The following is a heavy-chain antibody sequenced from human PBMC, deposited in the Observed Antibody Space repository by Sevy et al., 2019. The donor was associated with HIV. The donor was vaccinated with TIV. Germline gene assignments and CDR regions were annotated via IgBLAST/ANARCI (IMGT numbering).Heavy chain of an antibody. D-gene: IGHD4-17*01. CDR2: ISDRSNYI. CDR1: GFPFSAYT. CDR3: ARGKTYGDYAGYFDY. J-gene: IGHJ4*02. V-gene: IGHV3-21*01. Sequence: GGSLRLSCVASGFPFSAYTMNWVRQAPGRGLEWVSSISDRSNYIYYAASLQGRFTISKENAKNSLYLEMNSLRGDDTAVYYCARGKTYGDYAGYFDYWGQGTLVTVSS.